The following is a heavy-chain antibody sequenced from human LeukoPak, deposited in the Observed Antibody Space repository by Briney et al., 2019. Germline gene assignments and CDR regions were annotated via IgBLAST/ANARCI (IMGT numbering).Heavy chain of an antibody. D-gene: IGHD2-2*01. CDR2: IYYSGST. J-gene: IGHJ6*02. Sequence: SETLSLTCTVSGGSLSSYYWSWIRQPPGKGLEWIGYIYYSGSTNYNPSLKSRVTISVDTSKNQFSLKLSSVTAADTAVYYCARYGYCSSTSCYSFYYGMDVWGQGTTVTVSS. CDR3: ARYGYCSSTSCYSFYYGMDV. V-gene: IGHV4-59*08. CDR1: GGSLSSYY.